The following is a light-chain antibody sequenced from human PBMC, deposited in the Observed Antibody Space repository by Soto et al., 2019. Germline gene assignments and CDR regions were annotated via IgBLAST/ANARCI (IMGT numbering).Light chain of an antibody. V-gene: IGKV1-5*01. CDR1: QSISSW. CDR2: DAS. Sequence: DIQMTQSPSTLSASVGDRVTITCRACQSISSWLAWYQQKPGKAPKLLIYDASSLESGVPSRFSGSGSGTEFTLTISSLQPDDFAAYYCQQYNSYAYTFGQGTKLEIQ. CDR3: QQYNSYAYT. J-gene: IGKJ2*01.